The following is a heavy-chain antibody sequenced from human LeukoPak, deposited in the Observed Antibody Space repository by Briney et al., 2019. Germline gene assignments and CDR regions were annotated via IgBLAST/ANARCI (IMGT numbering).Heavy chain of an antibody. CDR2: IYYSGST. Sequence: SETLSLTCTVSGGSISSYYWSWIRQPPGKGLGWIGYIYYSGSTNYNPSLKSRVTISVDTSKNQFSLKLSSVTAADTAVYYCAREGVAAAGYYYYYYMDVWGKGTTVTVSS. CDR1: GGSISSYY. V-gene: IGHV4-59*01. D-gene: IGHD6-13*01. CDR3: AREGVAAAGYYYYYYMDV. J-gene: IGHJ6*03.